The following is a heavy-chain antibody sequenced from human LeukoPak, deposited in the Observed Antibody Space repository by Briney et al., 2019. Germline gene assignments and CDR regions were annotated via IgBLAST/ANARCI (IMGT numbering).Heavy chain of an antibody. CDR1: GDSVSSNSAA. J-gene: IGHJ5*02. D-gene: IGHD2-15*01. CDR2: TYYGSKLYN. Sequence: SQTLSLTCAISGDSVSSNSAAWNWVRQSPWRGLEWLGWTYYGSKLYNDYAVSVKSRITINPDTSKNQFSLQLNSVTPEDTAVYYCARGEYCSGGSCYQNWFDPWGQGTLVTVSS. V-gene: IGHV6-1*01. CDR3: ARGEYCSGGSCYQNWFDP.